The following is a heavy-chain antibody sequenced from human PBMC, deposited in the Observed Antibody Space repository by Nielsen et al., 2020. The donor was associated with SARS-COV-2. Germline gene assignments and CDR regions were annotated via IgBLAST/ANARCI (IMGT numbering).Heavy chain of an antibody. V-gene: IGHV3-53*01. CDR2: MYATAGT. J-gene: IGHJ4*02. CDR1: GFTVTDTF. CDR3: ARVSGYYWPQDY. D-gene: IGHD5-12*01. Sequence: GESLKISCEVSGFTVTDTFMTWVRQAPGKGPEWVSVMYATAGTYYPDSVKGRFTISRDNSKNTLYLQMNSLRAEDTATYYCARVSGYYWPQDYWGQGTLVTVSS.